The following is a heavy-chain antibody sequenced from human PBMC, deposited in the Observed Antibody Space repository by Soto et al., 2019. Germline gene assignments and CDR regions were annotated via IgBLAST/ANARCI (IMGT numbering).Heavy chain of an antibody. V-gene: IGHV4-59*01. CDR1: GGSISSYY. CDR2: IYYSGST. J-gene: IGHJ4*02. Sequence: QVQLQESGPGLMKPSETLSLTCTVSGGSISSYYWSWIRQPPGKGLEWIGYIYYSGSTNYNPSLKSRVTISVDTSKNQFSLKLSSVTAADTAVYYCARVAAVTSPYYFDYWGQGTLVTVSS. D-gene: IGHD4-4*01. CDR3: ARVAAVTSPYYFDY.